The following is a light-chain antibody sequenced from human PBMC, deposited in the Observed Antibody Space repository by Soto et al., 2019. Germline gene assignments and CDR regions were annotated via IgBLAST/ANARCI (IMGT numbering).Light chain of an antibody. Sequence: SVLTQPPSVSAAPGQKVTISCSGSSSNIGGNSVSWYQQLPGTAPKLLIYDDNKRPSGIPDRFSGSKSGTSATLGITGFQTGDEADYYCGSWDSSLSADVFGTGTKSPS. CDR2: DDN. CDR1: SSNIGGNS. V-gene: IGLV1-51*01. J-gene: IGLJ1*01. CDR3: GSWDSSLSADV.